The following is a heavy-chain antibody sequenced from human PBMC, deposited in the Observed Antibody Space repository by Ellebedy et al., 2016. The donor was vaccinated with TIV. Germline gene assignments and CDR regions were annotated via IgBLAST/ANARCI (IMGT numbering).Heavy chain of an antibody. CDR1: GFTLSSYW. D-gene: IGHD2-21*01. J-gene: IGHJ6*02. Sequence: GGSLRLXCAASGFTLSSYWMSWVRQAPGKGLEWVANIKQDGSEKYYVDSVKGRFTISRDNAKNSLYLQMNSLRAEDTAVYYCARDLVVIAMYYYYYGMDVWGQGTTVTVSS. CDR2: IKQDGSEK. CDR3: ARDLVVIAMYYYYYGMDV. V-gene: IGHV3-7*03.